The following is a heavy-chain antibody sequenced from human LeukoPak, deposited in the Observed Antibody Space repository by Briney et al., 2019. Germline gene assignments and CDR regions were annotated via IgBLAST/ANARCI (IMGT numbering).Heavy chain of an antibody. CDR3: AKPHFDY. V-gene: IGHV3-30*02. CDR2: IRLDGSNK. J-gene: IGHJ4*02. Sequence: GGSLRLSCAASGFTFSSYGMHWVRQAPGKGLEWVAFIRLDGSNKYYADSVKGRFTISRDNSKNTLYPQMNSLRGDDTAVYYCAKPHFDYWGQGTLVTVSS. CDR1: GFTFSSYG.